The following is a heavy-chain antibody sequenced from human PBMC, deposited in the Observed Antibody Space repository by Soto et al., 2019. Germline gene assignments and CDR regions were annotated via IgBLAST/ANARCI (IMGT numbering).Heavy chain of an antibody. CDR3: ARDLWGYCGADCYPLDV. Sequence: SETLSLTCTVSGGSISSYYWSWIRQPPGKGLEWIGYMYNTGSTIYNPSLKSRVTISVDTSKNQFSLKLNSVTAADTAVYYCARDLWGYCGADCYPLDVWGQGTTVIVSS. CDR1: GGSISSYY. V-gene: IGHV4-59*01. CDR2: MYNTGST. D-gene: IGHD2-21*02. J-gene: IGHJ6*02.